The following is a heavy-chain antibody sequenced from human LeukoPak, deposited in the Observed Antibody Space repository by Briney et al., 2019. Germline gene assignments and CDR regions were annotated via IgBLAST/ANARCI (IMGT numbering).Heavy chain of an antibody. CDR1: GGSISSSSYY. CDR3: ARISWAVAGTPDY. CDR2: IYYSGST. J-gene: IGHJ4*02. Sequence: PSETLSLTCTVSGGSISSSSYYWGWIRQPPGKGLGWIGSIYYSGSTYYNPSLKSRVTISVDTSKNQFSLKLSSVTAADTAVYYCARISWAVAGTPDYWGQGTLVTVSS. D-gene: IGHD6-19*01. V-gene: IGHV4-39*01.